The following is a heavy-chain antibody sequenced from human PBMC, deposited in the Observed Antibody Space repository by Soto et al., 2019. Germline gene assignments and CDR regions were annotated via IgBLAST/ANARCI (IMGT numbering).Heavy chain of an antibody. Sequence: SETLSLTCTVSGGSISSGDYYWSWIRQPPGKGLEWIGYIYYSGSTYYNPSLKSRVTISVDTSKNQFSLKLSSVTAADTAVYYCARTGDFWSGYGNWFDPWGQGTLVTVSS. J-gene: IGHJ5*02. CDR3: ARTGDFWSGYGNWFDP. V-gene: IGHV4-30-4*01. CDR2: IYYSGST. CDR1: GGSISSGDYY. D-gene: IGHD3-3*01.